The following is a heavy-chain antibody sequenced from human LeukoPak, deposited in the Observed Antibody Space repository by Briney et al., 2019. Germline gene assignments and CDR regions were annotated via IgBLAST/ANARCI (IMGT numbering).Heavy chain of an antibody. CDR2: IYHSGST. J-gene: IGHJ4*02. CDR3: ARVKNSAWVVDY. Sequence: SETLSLTCTVSGYSISSGYYWGWIRQPPGKGLEWIGSIYHSGSTYYNPSLKSRVTISVDTSKNQFSLKLSSVTAADTAVYYCARVKNSAWVVDYWGQGTLVTVSS. CDR1: GYSISSGYY. V-gene: IGHV4-38-2*02.